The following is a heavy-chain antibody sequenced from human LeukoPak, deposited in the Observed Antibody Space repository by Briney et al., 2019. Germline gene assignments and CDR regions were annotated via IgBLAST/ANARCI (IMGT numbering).Heavy chain of an antibody. CDR3: ARELHDYGGNGGYYYGMDV. Sequence: SVKVSCKASGGTFSSYAISWVRQAPGQGLEWMGRIIPILGIANYAQKFQGRVTITADKSTSTAYMELSSLRSEDTAVYYCARELHDYGGNGGYYYGMDVWGQGTTVTVSS. CDR2: IIPILGIA. D-gene: IGHD4-23*01. J-gene: IGHJ6*02. V-gene: IGHV1-69*04. CDR1: GGTFSSYA.